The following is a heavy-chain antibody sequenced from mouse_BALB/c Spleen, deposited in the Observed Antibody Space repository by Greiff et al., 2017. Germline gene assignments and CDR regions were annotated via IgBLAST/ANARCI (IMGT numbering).Heavy chain of an antibody. Sequence: VQLQESGPGLVQPSQSLSITCTVSGFSLSSYGVHWVRQSPGKGLEWLGVIWSGGSTDYNAAFISRLSISKDNSKSQVFLKMNSLQTDDTAMYYCARDGNYEGAYWGQGTLVTVSA. D-gene: IGHD2-1*01. V-gene: IGHV2-2*01. J-gene: IGHJ3*01. CDR2: IWSGGST. CDR3: ARDGNYEGAY. CDR1: GFSLSSYG.